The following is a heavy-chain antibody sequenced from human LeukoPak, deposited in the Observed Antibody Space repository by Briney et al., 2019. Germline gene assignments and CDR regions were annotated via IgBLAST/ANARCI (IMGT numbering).Heavy chain of an antibody. V-gene: IGHV1-24*01. Sequence: ASVKVSCKPFGYTFTDYYIHWVRQAPGKGLEWMGRVDPEEGETIYAQKFQGRVTMTEDISTDTAYMELSSLRSEDTAVYYCAKERPYNCADNSAIDFWGQGTLVTVSS. D-gene: IGHD4-23*01. CDR1: GYTFTDYY. CDR2: VDPEEGET. CDR3: AKERPYNCADNSAIDF. J-gene: IGHJ4*02.